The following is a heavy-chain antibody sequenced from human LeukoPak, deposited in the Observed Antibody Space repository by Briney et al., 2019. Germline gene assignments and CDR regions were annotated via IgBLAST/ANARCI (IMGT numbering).Heavy chain of an antibody. Sequence: GGSLRLSCAASGFTISRYSMNWVRQAPGKGLEWVANIKQDGSEKYYVDSVKGRFTISRDNSKNTLYLQMNSLRAEDTAVYYCARTDSSGYLDAFDIWGQGTMVTVSS. CDR1: GFTISRYS. D-gene: IGHD3-22*01. CDR2: IKQDGSEK. CDR3: ARTDSSGYLDAFDI. J-gene: IGHJ3*02. V-gene: IGHV3-7*01.